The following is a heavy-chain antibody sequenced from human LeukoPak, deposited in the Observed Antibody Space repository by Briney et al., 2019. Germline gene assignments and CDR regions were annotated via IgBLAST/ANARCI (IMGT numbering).Heavy chain of an antibody. D-gene: IGHD6-13*01. CDR2: IYSGGST. CDR3: ARDADSSSWYHFDY. CDR1: GFTFSSNY. V-gene: IGHV3-53*01. Sequence: RSGGSLRLSCAASGFTFSSNYMSWVRQAPGKGLEWVSVIYSGGSTYYADSVKGRFAISRDNSKNTLYLQMNSLRAEDTAVYYCARDADSSSWYHFDYWGQGTLVTVSS. J-gene: IGHJ4*02.